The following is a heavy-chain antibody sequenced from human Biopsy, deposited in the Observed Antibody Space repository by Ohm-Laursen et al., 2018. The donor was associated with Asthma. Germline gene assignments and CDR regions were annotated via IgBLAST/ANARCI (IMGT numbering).Heavy chain of an antibody. CDR1: GYSLTDLS. CDR3: ARPSPNRDILYYYYHMDV. J-gene: IGHJ6*02. D-gene: IGHD3-3*02. V-gene: IGHV1-24*01. CDR2: HDHEEGGT. Sequence: GSSVKVSCKISGYSLTDLSMHWVRQAPGQGLEWMGGHDHEEGGTVNARRFQGRVTMTEGTSTDTAYMELSSLRFDDTAIYYCARPSPNRDILYYYYHMDVWGQGTSVIVSS.